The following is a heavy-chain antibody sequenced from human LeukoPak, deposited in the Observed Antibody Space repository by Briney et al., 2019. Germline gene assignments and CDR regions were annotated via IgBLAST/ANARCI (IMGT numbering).Heavy chain of an antibody. V-gene: IGHV3-21*01. CDR3: ATEVGPRYCYYAMDV. Sequence: GGSLRLSCAASGFSFSVYNMSWVRQAPGKGLEWVSSIGGSSPYIYYADSVKGRFTVSRDNAKSSLFLQMNSLRAEDTAVYYCATEVGPRYCYYAMDVWGQGTTVTVSS. J-gene: IGHJ6*02. CDR2: IGGSSPYI. CDR1: GFSFSVYN. D-gene: IGHD1-26*01.